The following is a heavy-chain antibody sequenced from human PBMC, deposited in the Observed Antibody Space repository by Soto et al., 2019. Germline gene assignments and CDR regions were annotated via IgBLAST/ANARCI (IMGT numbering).Heavy chain of an antibody. V-gene: IGHV2-5*02. CDR3: VHSLRRDNCRGGNCYRFDV. J-gene: IGHJ5*02. Sequence: QITLKESGPTLVKPTQTLTLTCTFSGFSLSTSGVGVGWIRQPPGKALEWLALIYWDDDKRYSPSLKSRLTITKDTSKNQVVLIMTNTDPVDTATYYCVHSLRRDNCRGGNCYRFDVWGQGTPVTVSS. CDR1: GFSLSTSGVG. D-gene: IGHD2-15*01. CDR2: IYWDDDK.